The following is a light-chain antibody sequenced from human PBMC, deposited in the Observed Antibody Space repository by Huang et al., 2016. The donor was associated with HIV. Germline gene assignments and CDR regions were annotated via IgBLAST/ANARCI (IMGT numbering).Light chain of an antibody. J-gene: IGKJ1*01. V-gene: IGKV3-20*01. Sequence: EIVLTQSPGTLSLSPGERVTLSCRASQSVSSSFLAWYQPKPGQAPRLLIFGASSRATGIPDRFSGSGSGTDFTLTISRLEPEDFVVYYCQQYGSSPRTFGQGTKVEIK. CDR1: QSVSSSF. CDR2: GAS. CDR3: QQYGSSPRT.